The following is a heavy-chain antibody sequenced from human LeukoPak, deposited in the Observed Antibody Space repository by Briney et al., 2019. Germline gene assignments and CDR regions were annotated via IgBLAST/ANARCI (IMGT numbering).Heavy chain of an antibody. V-gene: IGHV5-51*01. J-gene: IGHJ3*01. CDR2: IYPGDSGR. D-gene: IGHD1-26*01. CDR3: GMSGDRVPLQDDVFDV. Sequence: GESLKISCKVSGYSFTSYCIGWVRQMPGKGLEWMGIIYPGDSGRTYSPSFQGQVTISVDKSINTAYLQWSSLQASDTAMYYCGMSGDRVPLQDDVFDVWGQGTKVTVST. CDR1: GYSFTSYC.